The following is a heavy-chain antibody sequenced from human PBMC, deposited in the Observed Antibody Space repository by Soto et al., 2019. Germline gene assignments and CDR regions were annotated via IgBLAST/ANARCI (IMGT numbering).Heavy chain of an antibody. V-gene: IGHV1-18*01. D-gene: IGHD3-3*01. CDR1: GYTFTSYG. CDR2: ISAYNGNT. CDR3: ARDLTGGPTYCDFWSGYSPVDY. Sequence: ASVKVSCKASGYTFTSYGISWVRQAPGQGLEWMGWISAYNGNTNYAQKLQGRVTMTRDTSTSTAHMELNSLRSDDTAVYYCARDLTGGPTYCDFWSGYSPVDYWGLGTLVTVSS. J-gene: IGHJ4*02.